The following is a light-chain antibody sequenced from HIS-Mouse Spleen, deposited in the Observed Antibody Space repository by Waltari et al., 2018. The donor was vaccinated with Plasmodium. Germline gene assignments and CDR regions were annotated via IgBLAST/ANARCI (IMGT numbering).Light chain of an antibody. Sequence: SYELTQPPSVSVSPGQTARITCSGDALPKKYAYWYQQKSGQAPVLVIYEDSKRPSGIPGRFSGSSSGTMATLTISGAQVEDEADYYCYSTDSSGNHRVFGGGTNLTVL. CDR1: ALPKKY. V-gene: IGLV3-10*01. CDR2: EDS. CDR3: YSTDSSGNHRV. J-gene: IGLJ3*02.